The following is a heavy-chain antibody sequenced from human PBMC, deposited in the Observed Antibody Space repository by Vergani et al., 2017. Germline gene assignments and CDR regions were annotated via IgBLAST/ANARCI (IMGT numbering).Heavy chain of an antibody. V-gene: IGHV6-1*01. D-gene: IGHD6-19*01. CDR1: GDSVSNNKTT. Sequence: QVQLQQSGPGLVRPSQTLSLTCVISGDSVSNNKTTWNWIRQSPSRGREWLGRTYYRSKWSNDYAESVKSRLTIDPDTSKNLFSLHLNSVTPEDTAVFYCARVTAVPGSSWFDPWGQGTLVTVSS. J-gene: IGHJ5*02. CDR3: ARVTAVPGSSWFDP. CDR2: TYYRSKWSN.